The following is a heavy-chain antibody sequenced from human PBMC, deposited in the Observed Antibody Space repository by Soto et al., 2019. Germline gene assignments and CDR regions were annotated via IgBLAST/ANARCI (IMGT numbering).Heavy chain of an antibody. CDR3: ARDHDFWSGHFGIFDY. V-gene: IGHV4-61*01. CDR2: IYYSGST. D-gene: IGHD3-3*01. J-gene: IGHJ4*02. Sequence: PSETLSLTCTVSGGSVSSGSYYWSWIRQPPGKGLEWIGYIYYSGSTNYNPSLKSRVTISVDTSKNQFSLKLSSVTAADTAVYFCARDHDFWSGHFGIFDYWRQALQVTVSS. CDR1: GGSVSSGSYY.